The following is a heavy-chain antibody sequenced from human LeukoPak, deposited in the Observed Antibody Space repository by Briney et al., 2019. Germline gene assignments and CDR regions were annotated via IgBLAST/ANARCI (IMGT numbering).Heavy chain of an antibody. Sequence: PGGSLRLSCAASGFTFNNAWMSWVRQAPGKGLEWVSAISGSGGSTYYADSVKGRFTISRDNSKNTLYLQMNSLRAEDTAVYYCAKDIPSTVVTPGGNGPELDYWGQGTLVTVSS. J-gene: IGHJ4*02. CDR3: AKDIPSTVVTPGGNGPELDY. CDR2: ISGSGGST. D-gene: IGHD4-23*01. CDR1: GFTFNNAW. V-gene: IGHV3-23*01.